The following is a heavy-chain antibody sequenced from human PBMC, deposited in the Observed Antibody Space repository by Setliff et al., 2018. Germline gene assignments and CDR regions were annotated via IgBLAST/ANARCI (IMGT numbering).Heavy chain of an antibody. CDR1: GGSISSNSYY. Sequence: SETLSLTCTVSGGSISSNSYYWGWIRQPPGKGLEWIGSMYYGGSTYYNPSLKSRVTISIDPSKNQFSLKLSSVTAADTAVYYCARAPRYFDSTGSYFDGWGQGTPVTVSS. CDR2: MYYGGST. V-gene: IGHV4-39*07. D-gene: IGHD3-22*01. J-gene: IGHJ4*02. CDR3: ARAPRYFDSTGSYFDG.